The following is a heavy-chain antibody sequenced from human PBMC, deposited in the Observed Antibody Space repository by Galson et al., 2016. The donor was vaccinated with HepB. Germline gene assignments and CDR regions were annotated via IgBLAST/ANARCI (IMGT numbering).Heavy chain of an antibody. CDR3: ARVGYCSGAGCQGRDWFDP. D-gene: IGHD2-15*01. V-gene: IGHV3-7*03. J-gene: IGHJ5*02. CDR1: GFDFTAYW. CDR2: IRKDGTEK. Sequence: SLRLSCAASGFDFTAYWMTWVRQAPGKGLEEVASIRKDGTEKRYVDSVEGRFTSSRDNAKDSLYRQMNSLTAEDTALYYCARVGYCSGAGCQGRDWFDPWGQGTLVTVSP.